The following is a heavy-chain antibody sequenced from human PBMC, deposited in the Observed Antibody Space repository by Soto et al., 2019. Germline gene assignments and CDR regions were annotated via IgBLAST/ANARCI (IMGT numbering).Heavy chain of an antibody. J-gene: IGHJ6*02. D-gene: IGHD6-6*01. CDR3: ARDRREVAARHYYYFGMDV. V-gene: IGHV3-11*06. Sequence: QVQLVESGGGLVKPGGSLRLSCAASGFTFSDYYMSWIRQAPGKGLEWISYISDSSYTNYADSVKGRFTISRDNAKNSLYLQINSLRAEDTAVYYCARDRREVAARHYYYFGMDVWGQGTTVTVSS. CDR2: ISDSSYT. CDR1: GFTFSDYY.